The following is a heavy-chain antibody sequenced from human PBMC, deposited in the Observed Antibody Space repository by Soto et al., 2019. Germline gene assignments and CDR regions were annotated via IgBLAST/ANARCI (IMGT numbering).Heavy chain of an antibody. CDR1: CGSISSGGYY. Sequence: SGTLSLPCPFSCGSISSGGYYRRWGRPQPGKGLEWIGYIYYSGSTYYNPPLKSRVTISVDTSRNQFSLKLSSVTAADTAVYYCARESVDISGWSSYGIDVWGQGTTVTVSS. CDR3: ARESVDISGWSSYGIDV. V-gene: IGHV4-31*03. J-gene: IGHJ6*02. CDR2: IYYSGST. D-gene: IGHD6-19*01.